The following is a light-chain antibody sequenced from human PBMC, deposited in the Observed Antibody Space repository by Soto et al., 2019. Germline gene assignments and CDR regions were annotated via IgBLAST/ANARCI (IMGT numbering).Light chain of an antibody. CDR2: DVS. CDR1: SSDVGGYNY. CDR3: CSYAGSYTYV. V-gene: IGLV2-11*01. Sequence: QSALTQPRSVSGSHGQSVTISCTGTSSDVGGYNYVSWYQQHPDKAPKVMIYDVSKRPSGVPDRFSGSKSGNTASLTISGLQAEDEADYYCCSYAGSYTYVFGSGTKVTVL. J-gene: IGLJ1*01.